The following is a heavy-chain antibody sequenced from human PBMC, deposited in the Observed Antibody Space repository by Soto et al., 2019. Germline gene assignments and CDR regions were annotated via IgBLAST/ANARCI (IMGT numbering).Heavy chain of an antibody. D-gene: IGHD3-3*01. CDR2: IKQDGSEK. Sequence: GGSLRLSCTASGFTFSSYWMSWVRQAPGKGLEWVANIKQDGSEKYYVDSVKGRFTISRDNAKNSLYLQMNSLRAEDTAVYYCARDWDYDFWSGYPDYWGQGTLVTVS. J-gene: IGHJ4*02. V-gene: IGHV3-7*03. CDR1: GFTFSSYW. CDR3: ARDWDYDFWSGYPDY.